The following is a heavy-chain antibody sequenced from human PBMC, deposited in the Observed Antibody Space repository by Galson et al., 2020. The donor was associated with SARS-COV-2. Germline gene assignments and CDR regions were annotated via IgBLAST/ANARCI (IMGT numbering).Heavy chain of an antibody. Sequence: QAGGSLRLSCAASGFTFRTYWMHWVRQVSGKGLEWVSRINSDGSSAIYADSVKGRLTISRDNAMNMLYLHMNSLRVDDTAVYYCAREGEDTWYDYVMDAWAKGPRSPSP. CDR2: INSDGSSA. V-gene: IGHV3-74*01. J-gene: IGHJ6*02. CDR1: GFTFRTYW. D-gene: IGHD3-16*01. CDR3: AREGEDTWYDYVMDA.